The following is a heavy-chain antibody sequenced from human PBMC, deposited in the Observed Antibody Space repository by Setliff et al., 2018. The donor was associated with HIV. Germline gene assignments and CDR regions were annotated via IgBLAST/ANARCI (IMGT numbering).Heavy chain of an antibody. CDR3: GRVPYKSAWFSGGHNPFDV. V-gene: IGHV1-18*01. D-gene: IGHD6-19*01. J-gene: IGHJ3*01. CDR2: ISAYNGNT. Sequence: GASVKVSCKASGYTFSAYGISWVRQAPGQGLEWMGWISAYNGNTKYAQSFQDRVAMTTETATSTVYMDLRSLTSDDTAVYYCGRVPYKSAWFSGGHNPFDVWVQGTMVTVSS. CDR1: GYTFSAYG.